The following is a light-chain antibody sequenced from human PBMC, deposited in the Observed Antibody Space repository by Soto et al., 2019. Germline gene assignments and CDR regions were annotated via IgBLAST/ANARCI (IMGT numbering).Light chain of an antibody. Sequence: QLVLTQSPSASASLGASVKLTCTLSSGHSTYAIAWHQQQPEKGPRYLMKLNSDGSHNKGDGIPDRISGSSSGAERHLTISSLQSEDEADYYCQTWGTAIHDVVFGGGTKLTVL. CDR3: QTWGTAIHDVV. CDR1: SGHSTYA. CDR2: LNSDGSH. V-gene: IGLV4-69*01. J-gene: IGLJ2*01.